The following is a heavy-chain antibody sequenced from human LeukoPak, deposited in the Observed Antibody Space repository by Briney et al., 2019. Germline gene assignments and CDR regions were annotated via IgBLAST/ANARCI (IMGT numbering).Heavy chain of an antibody. D-gene: IGHD2-8*01. J-gene: IGHJ6*03. CDR3: ARDNGDFRSIYYYMDV. Sequence: SETLSLTCTVSGGSINSGDSYWSWIRQRPGEGLEWIGCIYYSWSTYYNPSLKSLITLSLDTSKNQFSLRLSSVTAADTAVYYCARDNGDFRSIYYYMDVCGKGTTVTVSS. CDR1: GGSINSGDSY. V-gene: IGHV4-31*01. CDR2: IYYSWST.